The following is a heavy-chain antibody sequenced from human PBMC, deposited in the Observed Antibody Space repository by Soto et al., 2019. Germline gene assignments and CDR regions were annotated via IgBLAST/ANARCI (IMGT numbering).Heavy chain of an antibody. J-gene: IGHJ5*02. CDR3: SRASDYFASSGSTGWFEP. Sequence: SETLSLTCTVSGDSVRSGSHYWNWIRQPPGKGLEWIGYIYYSGSTNYNPSLKSRVTILAETSKNQFSLKLSSVTAADTAIYYCSRASDYFASSGSTGWFEPWGPGNLVTESS. CDR2: IYYSGST. V-gene: IGHV4-61*01. D-gene: IGHD3-22*01. CDR1: GDSVRSGSHY.